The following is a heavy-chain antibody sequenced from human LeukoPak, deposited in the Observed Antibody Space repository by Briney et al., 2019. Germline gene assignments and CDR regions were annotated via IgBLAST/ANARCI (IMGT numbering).Heavy chain of an antibody. D-gene: IGHD2-2*02. J-gene: IGHJ4*02. CDR1: GYTFTGYY. CDR3: ARDRKAAAIYLGY. CDR2: INPNSGGT. V-gene: IGHV1-2*06. Sequence: ASVKVSCKASGYTFTGYYMHWVRQAPGQGLEWMERINPNSGGTNYAQKFQGRVTMTRDTSISTAYMELSRLRSDDTAVYYCARDRKAAAIYLGYWGQGTLVTVSS.